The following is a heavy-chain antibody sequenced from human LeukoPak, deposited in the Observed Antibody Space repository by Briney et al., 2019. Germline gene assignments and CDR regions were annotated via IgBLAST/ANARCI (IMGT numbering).Heavy chain of an antibody. Sequence: GASVKVSCKASGYTFTSYDINWVRQATGQGLEWMGWMNPNSGNTGYAQKFQGRVTMTRNTSIITAYMELSSLRSEDTAVYYCARGRGGGYYYGSGSYQNWFDPWGQGTLVTVSS. D-gene: IGHD3-10*01. CDR1: GYTFTSYD. J-gene: IGHJ5*02. CDR2: MNPNSGNT. V-gene: IGHV1-8*01. CDR3: ARGRGGGYYYGSGSYQNWFDP.